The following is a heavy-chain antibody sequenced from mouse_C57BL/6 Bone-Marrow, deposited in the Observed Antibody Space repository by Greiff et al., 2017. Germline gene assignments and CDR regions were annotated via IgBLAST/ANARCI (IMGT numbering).Heavy chain of an antibody. V-gene: IGHV1-64*01. D-gene: IGHD2-2*01. CDR3: ARSVGLRREAGFAY. CDR1: GYTFTSYW. CDR2: IHPNSGST. J-gene: IGHJ3*01. Sequence: VQLQQSGAELVKPGASVKLSCKASGYTFTSYWMHWVKQRPGQGLEWIGMIHPNSGSTNYNEKFKSKATLTVDKSSSTAYMQLSSLTSEDSAVYYCARSVGLRREAGFAYWGQGTLVTVSA.